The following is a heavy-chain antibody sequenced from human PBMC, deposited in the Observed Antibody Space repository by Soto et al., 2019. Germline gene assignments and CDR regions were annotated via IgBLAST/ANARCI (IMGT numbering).Heavy chain of an antibody. Sequence: QVQLVQSGAEVQKPGSSVKISCKASGGTFSTSAVSWVRQAPGQGLEWMGGPIPIVGTTNYAQKFQGRVTITADESATTAYMELSSLRSDDTAVYYCARGESSDPGEDDWGQGTLVTVSS. CDR2: PIPIVGTT. V-gene: IGHV1-69*01. CDR1: GGTFSTSA. D-gene: IGHD6-19*01. CDR3: ARGESSDPGEDD. J-gene: IGHJ4*02.